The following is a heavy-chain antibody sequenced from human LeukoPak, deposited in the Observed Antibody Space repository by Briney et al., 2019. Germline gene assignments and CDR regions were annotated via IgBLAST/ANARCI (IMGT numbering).Heavy chain of an antibody. J-gene: IGHJ6*03. CDR3: ARVYYGSGSLHYYYYMDV. D-gene: IGHD3-10*01. Sequence: GGSLRLSCAASGFTVRSNYMSWVRQAPGKGLEWVAIIYSGGSTYYAGSVKGRFTISRDNSKNTLYLQMNSLRVEDTAVYYCARVYYGSGSLHYYYYMDVWGKGTTVTISS. V-gene: IGHV3-53*01. CDR2: IYSGGST. CDR1: GFTVRSNY.